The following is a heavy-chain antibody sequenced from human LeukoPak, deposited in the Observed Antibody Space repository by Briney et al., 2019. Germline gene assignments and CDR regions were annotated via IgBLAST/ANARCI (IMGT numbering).Heavy chain of an antibody. CDR2: IIPIFGTA. D-gene: IGHD3-22*01. CDR1: GGTFSSYA. Sequence: GASVKVSCKASGGTFSSYAISWVRQAPGQGLEWMGGIIPIFGTANYAQKFQGRVTITTDESTSTAYMELSSLRSEDTAVYYCARGDYDSSATKTNYGMDVWGQGTTVTVSS. V-gene: IGHV1-69*05. J-gene: IGHJ6*02. CDR3: ARGDYDSSATKTNYGMDV.